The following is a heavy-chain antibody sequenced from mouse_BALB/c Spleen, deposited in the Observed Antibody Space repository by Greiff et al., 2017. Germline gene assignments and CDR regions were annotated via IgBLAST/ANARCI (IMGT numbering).Heavy chain of an antibody. Sequence: EVQGVESGGDLVKPGGSLKLSCAASGFTFSSYGMSWVRQTPDKRLEWVATISSGGSYTYYPDSVKGRFTISRDNAKNTLYLQMSSLKSEDTAMYYCASLYYYGSSYGSYWGQGTLVTVSA. J-gene: IGHJ3*01. D-gene: IGHD1-1*01. CDR3: ASLYYYGSSYGSY. V-gene: IGHV5-6*01. CDR1: GFTFSSYG. CDR2: ISSGGSYT.